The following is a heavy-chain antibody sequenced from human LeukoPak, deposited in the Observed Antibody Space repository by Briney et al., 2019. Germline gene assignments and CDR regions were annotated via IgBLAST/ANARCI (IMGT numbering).Heavy chain of an antibody. CDR3: VFGELSVLFDY. CDR1: GGSISSYY. J-gene: IGHJ4*02. Sequence: SETLSLTCTVSGGSISSYYWTWIRQPPGKGLEWIGEINHSGSTNYNPSLKSRVTISVDTSKNQFSLKLSSVTAADTAVYYCVFGELSVLFDYWGQGTLVTVSS. V-gene: IGHV4-34*01. D-gene: IGHD3-10*01. CDR2: INHSGST.